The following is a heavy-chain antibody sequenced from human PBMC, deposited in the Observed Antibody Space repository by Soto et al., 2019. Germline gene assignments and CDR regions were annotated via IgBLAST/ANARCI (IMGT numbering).Heavy chain of an antibody. CDR2: IYHTGSA. D-gene: IGHD5-18*01. J-gene: IGHJ4*02. CDR3: ARSGYSYGDFDF. V-gene: IGHV4-30-2*01. CDR1: GGSMVTDNNS. Sequence: QLQLQASGSGLVKPSQTLSLTCAVSGGSMVTDNNSWSWICQPPGKVLEWIGYIYHTGSAFYNPSLKGRVTISIDLSKSQFSLNVTSVTAADTAMYYCARSGYSYGDFDFWGQGLLVTVSS.